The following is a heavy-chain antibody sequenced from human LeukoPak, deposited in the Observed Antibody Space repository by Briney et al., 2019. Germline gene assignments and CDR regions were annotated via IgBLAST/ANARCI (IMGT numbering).Heavy chain of an antibody. V-gene: IGHV4-34*09. CDR2: IYYSGST. J-gene: IGHJ3*01. CDR1: GGSFSGYY. CDR3: ARFISYVFDF. Sequence: SETLSLTCAVYGGSFSGYYWSWIRQPPGKGLEWIGYIYYSGSTYYNPSLKSRVIISVDTSKNQFSLKLSSVTAADTAVYYCARFISYVFDFWGQGTVVTVSS. D-gene: IGHD3-16*02.